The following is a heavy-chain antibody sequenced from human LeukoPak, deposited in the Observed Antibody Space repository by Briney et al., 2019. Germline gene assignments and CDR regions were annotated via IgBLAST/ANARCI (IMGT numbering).Heavy chain of an antibody. CDR3: ARATFSSSGHSY. J-gene: IGHJ4*02. V-gene: IGHV3-48*04. Sequence: GGSLRLSCAASGFTFTNAWMTWVRQAPGKGLEWVSYISNSGATIYYADSVKGRFTISRDNAKSSLFLQMNSLRAEDTGVYYCARATFSSSGHSYWGQGTLVTVSS. D-gene: IGHD6-13*01. CDR2: ISNSGATI. CDR1: GFTFTNAW.